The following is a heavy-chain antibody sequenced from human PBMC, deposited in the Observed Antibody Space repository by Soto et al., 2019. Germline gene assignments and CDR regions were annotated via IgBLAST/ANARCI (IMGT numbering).Heavy chain of an antibody. CDR3: AKVEGYYDSSGFDAFDI. CDR1: GFTFSSYA. D-gene: IGHD3-22*01. CDR2: ISGSGGST. V-gene: IGHV3-23*01. Sequence: GGSLRLSCAASGFTFSSYAMSWVRQAPGKGLEWVSAISGSGGSTYYADSVKGRFTISRDNSKNTLYLHMNSLRAEDTAVYYCAKVEGYYDSSGFDAFDIWGQGTMVTVSS. J-gene: IGHJ3*02.